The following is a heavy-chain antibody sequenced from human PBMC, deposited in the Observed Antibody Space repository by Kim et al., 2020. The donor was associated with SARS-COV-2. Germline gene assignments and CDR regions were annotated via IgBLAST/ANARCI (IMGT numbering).Heavy chain of an antibody. CDR1: GYTFTGYY. J-gene: IGHJ4*02. CDR3: ARGGVVAAGSQYYFDY. Sequence: ASVKVSCKASGYTFTGYYMHWVRQAPGQGLEWMGRINPNSGGTNYAQKFQGRVTMTRDTSISTAYMELSRLRSDDTVVYYCARGGVVAAGSQYYFDYWGQGTLVTVSS. CDR2: INPNSGGT. D-gene: IGHD2-15*01. V-gene: IGHV1-2*05.